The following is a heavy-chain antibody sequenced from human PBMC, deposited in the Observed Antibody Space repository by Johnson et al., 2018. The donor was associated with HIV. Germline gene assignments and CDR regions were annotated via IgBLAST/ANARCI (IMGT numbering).Heavy chain of an antibody. Sequence: VQVVESGGGVVQPGRSLRLSCAASGFTFSSYDMHWVRQATGKGLEWVSAIGTAGDTYYPGSVQGRFTISRDNSKNTLYLQMNSLTAEDTAVYYCARPSSIASHYDGCDIWGQGKMVTVSS. V-gene: IGHV3-13*01. D-gene: IGHD6-6*01. CDR3: ARPSSIASHYDGCDI. CDR2: IGTAGDT. J-gene: IGHJ3*02. CDR1: GFTFSSYD.